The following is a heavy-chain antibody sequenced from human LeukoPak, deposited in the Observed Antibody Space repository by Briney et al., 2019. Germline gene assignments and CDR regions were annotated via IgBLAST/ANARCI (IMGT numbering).Heavy chain of an antibody. CDR2: IYHSGST. V-gene: IGHV4-4*02. CDR3: ARDLDGGGSCLGY. CDR1: GGSISSSNW. D-gene: IGHD2-15*01. Sequence: SETLSLTCAVSGGSISSSNWWSWVRQPPGKGLEWIGEIYHSGSTNYNPSLKSRVTISVDKSKNQFSLKLSSVTAADTAVYYCARDLDGGGSCLGYWGQGTLVTVSS. J-gene: IGHJ4*02.